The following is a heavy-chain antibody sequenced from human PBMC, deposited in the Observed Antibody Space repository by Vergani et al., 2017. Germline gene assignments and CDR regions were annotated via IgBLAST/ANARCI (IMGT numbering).Heavy chain of an antibody. CDR1: GYTFTGYY. Sequence: VQLVQSGAEVKKPGASVKVSCKASGYTFTGYYMHWVRQAPGQGLEWMGWINPNSGGTNYAQKFPGRVTMTRDTSISTAYMELSRLRSDDTAVYYCARGSPIFGVVTFFPDYWGQGTLVTVSS. J-gene: IGHJ4*02. CDR2: INPNSGGT. V-gene: IGHV1-2*02. CDR3: ARGSPIFGVVTFFPDY. D-gene: IGHD3-3*01.